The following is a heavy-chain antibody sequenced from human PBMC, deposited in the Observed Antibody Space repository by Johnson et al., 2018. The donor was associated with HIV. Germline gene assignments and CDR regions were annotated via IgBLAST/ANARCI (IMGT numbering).Heavy chain of an antibody. V-gene: IGHV3-11*01. Sequence: QVQLVESGGGLVQPGGSLRLSCAASGFTFSDYYMSWIRQAPGKGLEWISYISSDGSSTYYADSVKGRFTISRDNSKNTLYLQMNSLRAEDTAVYYCARDLEAGNDALDIWGQGTIVTVSS. CDR2: ISSDGSST. CDR3: ARDLEAGNDALDI. CDR1: GFTFSDYY. J-gene: IGHJ3*02. D-gene: IGHD2-15*01.